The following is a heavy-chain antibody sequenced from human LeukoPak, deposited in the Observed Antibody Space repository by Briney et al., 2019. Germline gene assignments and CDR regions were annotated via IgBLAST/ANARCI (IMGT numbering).Heavy chain of an antibody. V-gene: IGHV1-46*01. CDR2: INPSGGST. Sequence: ASVKVSCKASGYTFTSYYMHWVRQAPGRGLEWMGIINPSGGSTSYAQKFQGRVTMTRDTSTSTVYMELSSLRSEDTAVYYCARDFGSSGWYAVADYWGQGTLVTVSS. D-gene: IGHD6-19*01. CDR3: ARDFGSSGWYAVADY. J-gene: IGHJ4*02. CDR1: GYTFTSYY.